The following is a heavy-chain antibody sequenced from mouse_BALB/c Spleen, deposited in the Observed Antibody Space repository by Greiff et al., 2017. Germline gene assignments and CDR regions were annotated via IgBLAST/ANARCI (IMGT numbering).Heavy chain of an antibody. D-gene: IGHD2-4*01. Sequence: EVQVVESGPELVKPGASVKISCKASGYTFTDYNMHWVKQSHGKSLEWIGYIYPYNGGTGYNQKFKSKATLTVDNSSSTAYMELRSLTSEDSAVYYCAREVGINRAMDYWGQGTSVTVSS. J-gene: IGHJ4*01. V-gene: IGHV1S29*02. CDR1: GYTFTDYN. CDR3: AREVGINRAMDY. CDR2: IYPYNGGT.